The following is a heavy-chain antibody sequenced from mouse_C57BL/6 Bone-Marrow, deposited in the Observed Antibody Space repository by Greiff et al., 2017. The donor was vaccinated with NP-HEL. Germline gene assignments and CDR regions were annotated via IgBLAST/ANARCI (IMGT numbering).Heavy chain of an antibody. D-gene: IGHD2-2*01. CDR2: IDPSDSYT. CDR1: GYTFTSYW. J-gene: IGHJ2*01. Sequence: QVQLQQPGAELVMPGASVKLSCKASGYTFTSYWMHWVKQRPGQGLEWIGEIDPSDSYTNYNQKFKGKSTLTVDKSSSTAYMQLSSLTSEDSAVYYCARWKNGNDEFDYWGQGTTLTVSS. V-gene: IGHV1-69*01. CDR3: ARWKNGNDEFDY.